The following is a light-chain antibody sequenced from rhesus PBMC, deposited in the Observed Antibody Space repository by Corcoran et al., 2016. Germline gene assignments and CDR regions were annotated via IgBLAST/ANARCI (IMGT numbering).Light chain of an antibody. CDR3: QQISNLLT. Sequence: ETVVTQSPATLSLSPGERATLSCRASQSVGSYLAWHQQKPGQAPRLLIYGASSRATGIPDRFSGSGSGTDFTLTISSLEPEIVGVYSCQQISNLLTFGGGTKVELK. CDR1: QSVGSY. J-gene: IGKJ4*01. CDR2: GAS. V-gene: IGKV3-24*04.